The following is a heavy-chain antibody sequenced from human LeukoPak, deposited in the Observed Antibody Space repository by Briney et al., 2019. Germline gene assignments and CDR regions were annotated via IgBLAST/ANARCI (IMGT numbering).Heavy chain of an antibody. CDR2: MDPDGRTI. V-gene: IGHV3-74*01. D-gene: IGHD1-1*01. CDR1: GFNFRSYW. Sequence: GGSLRLSCAASGFNFRSYWMGWVRQAPGRGLEWVSRMDPDGRTIDYAHSVPGRLTISRVNAKDPLSLQLSSLSDARPALLYWISDLCGRDDQWGRGTLVTVSS. CDR3: ISDLCGRDDQ. J-gene: IGHJ5*02.